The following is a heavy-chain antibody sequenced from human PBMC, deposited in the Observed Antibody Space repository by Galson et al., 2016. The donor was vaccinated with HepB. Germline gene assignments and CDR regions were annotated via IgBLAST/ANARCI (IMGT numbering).Heavy chain of an antibody. CDR2: INQDGSEK. J-gene: IGHJ3*02. CDR1: GFTFNFYL. D-gene: IGHD4-17*01. V-gene: IGHV3-7*01. Sequence: SLRLSCAASGFTFNFYLMSWVRQAPGKGLEWVANINQDGSEKSYMDSVKGRFTIPRDNAKNALYLQMKSLRAEDTAFYYCAKNFGDYVGYTFDMWGQGTMVTVYS. CDR3: AKNFGDYVGYTFDM.